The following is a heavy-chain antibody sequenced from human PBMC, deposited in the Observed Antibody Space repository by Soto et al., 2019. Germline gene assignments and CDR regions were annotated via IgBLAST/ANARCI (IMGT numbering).Heavy chain of an antibody. J-gene: IGHJ6*02. Sequence: SVKVSCKASGGTFSSYAISWVRQAPGQGLEWMGGIIPIFGTANYAQKFQGRVTITADESTSTAYMELSSLRSEDTAVYYCARGDRPTIFGVVTYGMDVWGQGTTVTVS. D-gene: IGHD3-3*01. CDR1: GGTFSSYA. CDR2: IIPIFGTA. CDR3: ARGDRPTIFGVVTYGMDV. V-gene: IGHV1-69*13.